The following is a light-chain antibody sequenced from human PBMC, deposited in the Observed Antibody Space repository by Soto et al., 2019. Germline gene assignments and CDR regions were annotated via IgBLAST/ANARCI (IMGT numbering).Light chain of an antibody. J-gene: IGLJ2*01. CDR3: SSYTISSPVV. V-gene: IGLV2-14*01. CDR1: SSDVGGYNY. CDR2: DVS. Sequence: QSALTQPASVSGSPGQSITISCTGTSSDVGGYNYVSWYQQHPGKAPKLMIYDVSNRPSGVSSRFSGSKSGNTASLSISGLQPEDEADYYCSSYTISSPVVFGGGTKLTVL.